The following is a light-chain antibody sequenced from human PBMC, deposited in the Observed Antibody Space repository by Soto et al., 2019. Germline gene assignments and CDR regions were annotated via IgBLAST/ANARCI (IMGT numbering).Light chain of an antibody. CDR3: QQYDNFPFT. Sequence: DIQMTQSPSSLSASVGDRVTITCQASQDISNYLNWYQQKPGKAPKPLIYDASNLETGVPSRFSGSGSGTDFTFTISNLQPEDIATYFCQQYDNFPFTFGPGTKVDIK. V-gene: IGKV1-33*01. CDR2: DAS. J-gene: IGKJ3*01. CDR1: QDISNY.